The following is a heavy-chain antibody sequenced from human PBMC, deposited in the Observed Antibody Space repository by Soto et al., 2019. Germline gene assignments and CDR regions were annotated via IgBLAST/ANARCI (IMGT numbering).Heavy chain of an antibody. D-gene: IGHD4-17*01. V-gene: IGHV3-9*01. CDR3: ARGPRPTVTTFGLWFVD. J-gene: IGHJ5*02. Sequence: EVQLVESGGGVEQPGRSLRLSCAASGFTFDDYAMHWVRQVPGKGLEWVSGINWSGGSIDSADSVKGRFTISRDNAKNSLYLQMYSRRVEDTAMYYCARGPRPTVTTFGLWFVDWGQGTLVTVSS. CDR2: INWSGGSI. CDR1: GFTFDDYA.